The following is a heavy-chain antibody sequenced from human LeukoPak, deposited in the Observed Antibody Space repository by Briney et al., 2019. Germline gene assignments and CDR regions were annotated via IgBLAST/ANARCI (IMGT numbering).Heavy chain of an antibody. CDR2: INSGGSGT. CDR3: ARDPLGAAAGTNWFDT. V-gene: IGHV3-74*01. CDR1: GFTFSSYW. Sequence: GGSLRLSCAASGFTFSSYWMHWVRQAPGKGLVWVSRINSGGSGTTYADSVKGRFTISRDNAKNTLYLRMNSLRVEDTAVYYWARDPLGAAAGTNWFDTWGQGTLVTVSS. J-gene: IGHJ5*02. D-gene: IGHD6-13*01.